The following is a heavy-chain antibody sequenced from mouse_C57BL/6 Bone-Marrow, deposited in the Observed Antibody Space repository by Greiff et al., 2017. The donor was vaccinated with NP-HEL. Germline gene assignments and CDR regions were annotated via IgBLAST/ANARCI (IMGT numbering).Heavy chain of an antibody. CDR1: GISITTGNYR. CDR3: ARAYYDYDGGYFDY. V-gene: IGHV3-5*01. J-gene: IGHJ2*01. Sequence: EVQLKESGPGLVKPSQTVFLTCTVTGISITTGNYRWSWIRQFPGNKLEWIGYIYYSGTITYNPSLTSRTTNTRDTPKNQFFLEMNSLTAEDTATYYCARAYYDYDGGYFDYWGQGTTLTVSS. D-gene: IGHD2-4*01. CDR2: IYYSGTI.